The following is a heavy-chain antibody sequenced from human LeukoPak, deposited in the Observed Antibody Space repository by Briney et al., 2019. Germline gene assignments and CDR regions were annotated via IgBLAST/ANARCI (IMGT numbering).Heavy chain of an antibody. J-gene: IGHJ6*03. CDR1: GGSISRYY. Sequence: SETLSLTCTDSGGSISRYYWRWIRQPAGKGLEWIGRIYTSGSTNYNPSLKSRVTMSVDTSKNQFSLKLSSVTAADTAVYYCAREVLDIVVVPAAIPSHGYYMDVGGKGTTVTVSS. CDR3: AREVLDIVVVPAAIPSHGYYMDV. V-gene: IGHV4-4*07. CDR2: IYTSGST. D-gene: IGHD2-2*02.